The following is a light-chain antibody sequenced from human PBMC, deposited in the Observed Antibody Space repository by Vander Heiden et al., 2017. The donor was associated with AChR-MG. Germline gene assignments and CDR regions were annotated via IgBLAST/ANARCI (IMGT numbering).Light chain of an antibody. J-gene: IGLJ2*01. Sequence: SFELTQPPSVSVSPRQTAGITCSGDAFPTQYAYWYQLKPGQAPVLMIYKDTNRPSGVPERFAGSSSGTTVTLTISGVQAEDEADYYCQSAENSPTYLAVFGGGTKLTVL. CDR1: AFPTQY. CDR3: QSAENSPTYLAV. V-gene: IGLV3-25*03. CDR2: KDT.